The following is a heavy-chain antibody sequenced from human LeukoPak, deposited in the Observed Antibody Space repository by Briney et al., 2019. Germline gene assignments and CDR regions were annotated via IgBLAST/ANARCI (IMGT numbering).Heavy chain of an antibody. CDR3: ARRARDCSRTSCFNYYYYTDV. CDR2: INPNSGGT. V-gene: IGHV1-2*02. Sequence: ASVKVSCKASGYTFTGYYMHWVRQAPGQGLEWMGWINPNSGGTNYAQKFQGRVTITRDTSISTAYMELSSLRSEDTAVYYCARRARDCSRTSCFNYYYYTDVWGKGTTATVSS. J-gene: IGHJ6*03. D-gene: IGHD2-2*01. CDR1: GYTFTGYY.